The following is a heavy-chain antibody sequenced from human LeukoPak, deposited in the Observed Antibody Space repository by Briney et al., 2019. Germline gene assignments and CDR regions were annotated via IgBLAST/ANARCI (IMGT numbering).Heavy chain of an antibody. D-gene: IGHD6-13*01. Sequence: GGSLRLSCAASGFTFDDYTMHWVRQAPGKGLEWVSTIGGSGGSTYYADSVKGRFTISRDNSKNTLYLQMNSLRAEDTAVYYCAKVGTGSRPWKYFDYWGQGTLVTVSS. V-gene: IGHV3-23*01. CDR2: IGGSGGST. J-gene: IGHJ4*02. CDR1: GFTFDDYT. CDR3: AKVGTGSRPWKYFDY.